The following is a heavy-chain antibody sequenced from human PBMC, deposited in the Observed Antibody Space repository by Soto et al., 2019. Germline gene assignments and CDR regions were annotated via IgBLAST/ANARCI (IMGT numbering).Heavy chain of an antibody. CDR3: TRDWDWWLGVLELQH. V-gene: IGHV3-49*04. J-gene: IGHJ1*01. Sequence: EVQLVESGGGLVQPGRSLRLSCTASGFTFGDYAMSWVRQAPGKGLECVGFIRSKAYGGTTEYAASVKGRFTISRDDSKSIAYLQMNSLKTEDTAVYYCTRDWDWWLGVLELQHWGQGTLVTVSS. D-gene: IGHD3-10*01. CDR2: IRSKAYGGTT. CDR1: GFTFGDYA.